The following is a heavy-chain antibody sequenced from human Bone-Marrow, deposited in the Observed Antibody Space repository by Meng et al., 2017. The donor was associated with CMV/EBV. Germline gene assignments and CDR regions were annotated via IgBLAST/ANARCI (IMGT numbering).Heavy chain of an antibody. D-gene: IGHD6-19*01. CDR3: ARGGSGWYGGWFDP. CDR1: GGSISSSNW. CDR2: IYHSGST. V-gene: IGHV4-4*02. Sequence: SETLSLTCAVSGGSISSSNWWSWVRQPPGKGLEWIGEIYHSGSTNYNPSLKSRVTISVDKSKNQFSLKLSSVTAADTAVYYCARGGSGWYGGWFDPWGQGTLVAVSS. J-gene: IGHJ5*02.